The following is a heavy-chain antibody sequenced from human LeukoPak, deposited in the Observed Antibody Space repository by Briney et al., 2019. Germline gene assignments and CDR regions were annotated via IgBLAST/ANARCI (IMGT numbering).Heavy chain of an antibody. CDR1: GFTLSTNA. D-gene: IGHD3-22*01. V-gene: IGHV3-23*01. J-gene: IGHJ4*02. CDR2: ISGSGGST. Sequence: GGSLRLSCVASGFTLSTNAMSWVRQAPGKGLEWISGISGSGGSTYYADSVKGRFTISRDNSKNTLYLQMNSLRAEDTAVYYCARDLGRRVVVLGDYWGQGTLVTVSS. CDR3: ARDLGRRVVVLGDY.